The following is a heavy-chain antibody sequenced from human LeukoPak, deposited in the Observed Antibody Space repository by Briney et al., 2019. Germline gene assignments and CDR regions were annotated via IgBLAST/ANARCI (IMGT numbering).Heavy chain of an antibody. CDR3: AKTYDSSGYYYFDY. D-gene: IGHD3-22*01. Sequence: GGSLRPSCAASGFTFSSYAMSWVRQAPGKGLKWVSAISGSGGSTYYADSVKGRFTISRDNSKNTLYLQMNSLRAEDTAVYYCAKTYDSSGYYYFDYWGQGTLVTVSS. V-gene: IGHV3-23*01. CDR2: ISGSGGST. J-gene: IGHJ4*02. CDR1: GFTFSSYA.